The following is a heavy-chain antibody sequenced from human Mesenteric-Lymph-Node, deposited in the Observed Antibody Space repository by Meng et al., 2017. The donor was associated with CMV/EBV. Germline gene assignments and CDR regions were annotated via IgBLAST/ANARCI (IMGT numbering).Heavy chain of an antibody. Sequence: SETLSLTCAVYGGSFSGNYWGWVRQPPGKGLDWIGSIYYSGSTYYNPSLKSRVTISVDTSKNQFSLKLSSVTAADTAVYYCARGTTLIDYWGQGTLVTVSS. V-gene: IGHV4-34*01. CDR2: IYYSGST. CDR1: GGSFSGNY. CDR3: ARGTTLIDY. D-gene: IGHD4-17*01. J-gene: IGHJ4*02.